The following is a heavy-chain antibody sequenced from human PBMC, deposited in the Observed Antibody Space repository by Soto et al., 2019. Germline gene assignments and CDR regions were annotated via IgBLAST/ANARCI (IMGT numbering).Heavy chain of an antibody. CDR1: GYTFTSYY. V-gene: IGHV1-2*02. J-gene: IGHJ6*02. Sequence: ASVKVSCQASGYTFTSYYMHWVRQAPGQGLEWMGIINPNSGGTNYALKFQGRVTMTRDTSISTAYMELSRLRSDDTAVYYCARTYGMDVWGQGTTVTVSS. CDR2: INPNSGGT. CDR3: ARTYGMDV.